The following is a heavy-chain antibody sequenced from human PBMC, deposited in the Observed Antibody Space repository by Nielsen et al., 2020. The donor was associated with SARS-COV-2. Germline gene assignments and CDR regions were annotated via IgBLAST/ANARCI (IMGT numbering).Heavy chain of an antibody. CDR1: GCTFTDYY. V-gene: IGHV1-2*06. D-gene: IGHD3/OR15-3a*01. J-gene: IGHJ6*02. CDR2: INPYSGGT. CDR3: ARARATIFGLVMSYGMDV. Sequence: ASVKVSCKASGCTFTDYYIHGVRQAPGQGLEWLGRINPYSGGTNYAQKFQGTVTMTRDASISTDYMELTSDDTAVYYCARARATIFGLVMSYGMDVWGQGTTVAVSS.